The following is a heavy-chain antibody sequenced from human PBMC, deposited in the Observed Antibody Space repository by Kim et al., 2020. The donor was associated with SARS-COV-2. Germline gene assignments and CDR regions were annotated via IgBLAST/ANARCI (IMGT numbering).Heavy chain of an antibody. Sequence: GGSLRLSCIASGFTFTDYGMAWVRQAPGKGPEWVANINDSDSTTYYVDSVKGRFIISRDNGKNSLYLQMDSLRAEDTAVYYCARDVGGRLGNWC. J-gene: IGHJ5*01. CDR1: GFTFTDYG. CDR2: INDSDSTT. CDR3: ARDVGGRLGNWC. V-gene: IGHV3-7*03. D-gene: IGHD6-19*01.